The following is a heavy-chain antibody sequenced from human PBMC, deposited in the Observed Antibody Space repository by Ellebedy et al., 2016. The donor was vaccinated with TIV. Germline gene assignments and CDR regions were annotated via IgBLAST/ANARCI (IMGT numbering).Heavy chain of an antibody. V-gene: IGHV3-33*01. D-gene: IGHD5/OR15-5a*01. J-gene: IGHJ4*02. CDR1: GFTFSNYG. CDR3: ARPIGVHETYFDY. CDR2: IWYDGSNK. Sequence: GGSLRLSCAASGFTFSNYGMHWVRQAPGKGLEWVAIIWYDGSNKYYADSVKGRFTISRDNSKNTLYLQMNSLRGEDTAVYYCARPIGVHETYFDYWGQGTLVTVSS.